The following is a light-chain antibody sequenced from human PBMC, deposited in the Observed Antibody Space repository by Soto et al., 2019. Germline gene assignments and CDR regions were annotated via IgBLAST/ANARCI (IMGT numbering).Light chain of an antibody. CDR2: DAS. CDR3: QQYEAFSGT. J-gene: IGKJ1*01. CDR1: QSVSGW. Sequence: GDTVTVTCRASQSVSGWLAWYQQKPGEAPKLLIHDASALPRGVPSRFSGSGSGTKFTLTIASLQPDDFATYYCQQYEAFSGTFGPGTKVDIK. V-gene: IGKV1-5*01.